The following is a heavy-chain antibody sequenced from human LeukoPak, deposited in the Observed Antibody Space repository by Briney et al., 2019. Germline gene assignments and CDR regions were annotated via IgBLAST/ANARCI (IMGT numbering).Heavy chain of an antibody. Sequence: SPTLSLTCAVSGGSISSGGYSWSWIRQPPGKGLEWIGYIYHSGSTYYNPSLKSRVTISVDRSKNQFSLKLSSVTAADTAVYYCARGGAYYYDSSGYYPSSGYFDYWGQGTLVTVSS. J-gene: IGHJ4*02. V-gene: IGHV4-30-2*01. CDR2: IYHSGST. D-gene: IGHD3-22*01. CDR1: GGSISSGGYS. CDR3: ARGGAYYYDSSGYYPSSGYFDY.